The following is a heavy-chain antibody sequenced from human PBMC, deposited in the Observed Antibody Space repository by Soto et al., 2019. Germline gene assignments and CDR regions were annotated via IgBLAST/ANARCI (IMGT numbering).Heavy chain of an antibody. CDR2: ISYDGSNK. CDR1: GFTFSSYG. V-gene: IGHV3-30*18. D-gene: IGHD2-2*01. J-gene: IGHJ6*02. CDR3: AKDIVVVPAAMLTREYYYYGMDV. Sequence: GGSLRLSCAASGFTFSSYGMHWVRQAPGKGLEWVAVISYDGSNKYYADSVKGRFTISRDNSKNTLYLQMNGLRAEDTAVYYCAKDIVVVPAAMLTREYYYYGMDVWGQGTTVTVSS.